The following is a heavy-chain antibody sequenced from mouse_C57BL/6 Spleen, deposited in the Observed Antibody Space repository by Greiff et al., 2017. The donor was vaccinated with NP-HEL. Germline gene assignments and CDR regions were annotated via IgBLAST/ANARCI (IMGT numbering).Heavy chain of an antibody. D-gene: IGHD1-1*01. J-gene: IGHJ1*03. Sequence: QVQLQQSGAELVRPGTSVKVSCKASGYAFTNYLIEWVKQRPGQGLEWIGVINPGSGGTNYNEKFKGKATLTADKSSSTAYMQLSSLTSEDSAVYFCARGATVVARYWYFDVWGTGTTVTVSS. CDR2: INPGSGGT. CDR1: GYAFTNYL. V-gene: IGHV1-54*01. CDR3: ARGATVVARYWYFDV.